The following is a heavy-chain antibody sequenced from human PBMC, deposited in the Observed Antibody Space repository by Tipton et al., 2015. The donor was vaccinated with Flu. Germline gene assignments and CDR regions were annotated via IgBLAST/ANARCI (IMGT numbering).Heavy chain of an antibody. J-gene: IGHJ4*02. D-gene: IGHD1-26*01. CDR3: ARRGDLSGSYDY. V-gene: IGHV4-59*08. Sequence: TLSLTCTVSGGSISSYYWSWIRQPPGKGLEWIGHIYGSGSTNYSPSLKSRVTISVDTSKNQFSLRLSSVTAADTAVYYCARRGDLSGSYDYWGQGTLVTVSS. CDR1: GGSISSYY. CDR2: IYGSGST.